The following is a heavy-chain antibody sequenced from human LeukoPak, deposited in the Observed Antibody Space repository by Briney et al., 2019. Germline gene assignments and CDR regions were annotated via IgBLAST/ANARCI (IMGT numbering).Heavy chain of an antibody. Sequence: ASVKVSCKASGYTFSGYYMHWVRQAPGQGLEWMGWINPNSGGTNYAQKFQGRVTMTRDTSISTAYTELRSLRSDDTAVYYCARALGCSGGSCYQTRYYYYGMDVWGQGTTVTVSS. D-gene: IGHD2-15*01. V-gene: IGHV1-2*02. CDR1: GYTFSGYY. J-gene: IGHJ6*02. CDR2: INPNSGGT. CDR3: ARALGCSGGSCYQTRYYYYGMDV.